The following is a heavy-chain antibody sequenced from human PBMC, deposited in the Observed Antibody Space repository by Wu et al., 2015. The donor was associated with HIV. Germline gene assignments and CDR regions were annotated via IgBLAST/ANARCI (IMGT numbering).Heavy chain of an antibody. CDR2: IIPIFGTA. J-gene: IGHJ4*02. D-gene: IGHD6-19*01. CDR3: AREGSSVVVSSSGWYGFDY. CDR1: EALQQLC. V-gene: IGHV1-69*05. Sequence: QVQLVQSGAEVKKPGSSVKVSCKASEALQQLCYQLGATGPGQGLEWMGGIIPIFGTANYAQKFQGRVTITTDESTSTAYMELSSLRSEDTAVYYCAREGSSVVVSSSGWYGFDYWGQGTLVTVSS.